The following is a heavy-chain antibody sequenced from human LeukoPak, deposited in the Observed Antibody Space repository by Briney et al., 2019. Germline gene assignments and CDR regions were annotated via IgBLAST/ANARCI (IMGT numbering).Heavy chain of an antibody. CDR3: ASGVVFPHY. CDR2: ISYDGSNK. Sequence: PGGSLRLSCAASGFTFSSYGMHWVRQAPGKGLEWVAVISYDGSNKYYADSVKGRFTISRDNSKNTLYLQMNSLRAEDTAVYYCASGVVFPHYWGQGTLVTVSS. D-gene: IGHD3-10*01. J-gene: IGHJ4*02. V-gene: IGHV3-30*03. CDR1: GFTFSSYG.